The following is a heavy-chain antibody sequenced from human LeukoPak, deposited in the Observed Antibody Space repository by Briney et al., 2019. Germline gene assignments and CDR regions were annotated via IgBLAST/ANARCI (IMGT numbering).Heavy chain of an antibody. CDR2: IYYSGST. CDR1: DGSISSSSYY. CDR3: ARHSSGWPNWTDY. D-gene: IGHD6-19*01. Sequence: KPSETLSLTCTVSDGSISSSSYYWGWIRQPPGKGLEWIGSIYYSGSTYYNPSLKSRVTISVDTSKNQFSLKLSSVTAADTAVYYCARHSSGWPNWTDYWGQGTLVTVSS. V-gene: IGHV4-39*01. J-gene: IGHJ4*02.